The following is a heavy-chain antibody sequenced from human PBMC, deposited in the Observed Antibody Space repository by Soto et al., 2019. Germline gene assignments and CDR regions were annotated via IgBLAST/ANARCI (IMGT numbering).Heavy chain of an antibody. D-gene: IGHD3-3*01. J-gene: IGHJ6*02. CDR3: ARVDDFWSGQGDCYYGMEV. Sequence: GESLKISCKGSGYSFTSYWIGWVRQMPGKGLEWMGIIYPGDSDTRYSPSFQGQVTISADKSISTAYLQWSSLKASDTAMYYCARVDDFWSGQGDCYYGMEVWGQGTTVTVSS. V-gene: IGHV5-51*01. CDR2: IYPGDSDT. CDR1: GYSFTSYW.